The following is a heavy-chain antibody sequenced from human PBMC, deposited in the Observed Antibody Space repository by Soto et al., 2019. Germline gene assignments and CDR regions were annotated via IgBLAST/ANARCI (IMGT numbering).Heavy chain of an antibody. J-gene: IGHJ5*02. CDR3: ARGSGITIFGVAKIFFDP. Sequence: QVQLVPSGAAGKKPGASVKDSCQASGDTLTSYFMHWVRPAAGQGLEWMGIITPSGGYTTYEQTFLGRVTMTMDTSTSTVYMELSSLRSEDTAVYYCARGSGITIFGVAKIFFDPWGQGTLVTVSS. V-gene: IGHV1-46*01. D-gene: IGHD3-3*01. CDR1: GDTLTSYF. CDR2: ITPSGGYT.